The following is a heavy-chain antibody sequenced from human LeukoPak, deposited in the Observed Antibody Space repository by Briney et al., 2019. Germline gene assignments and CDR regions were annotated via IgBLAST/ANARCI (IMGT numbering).Heavy chain of an antibody. Sequence: VKVSCKASGGTFSSYAISWVRLAPGQGLEWMGGIIPIFGTANYAQKFQGRVTITADESTSTAYMELSSLRSEDTAVYYCARDGGSSRARTLGYWGQGTLVTVSS. CDR1: GGTFSSYA. D-gene: IGHD6-13*01. J-gene: IGHJ4*02. V-gene: IGHV1-69*01. CDR2: IIPIFGTA. CDR3: ARDGGSSRARTLGY.